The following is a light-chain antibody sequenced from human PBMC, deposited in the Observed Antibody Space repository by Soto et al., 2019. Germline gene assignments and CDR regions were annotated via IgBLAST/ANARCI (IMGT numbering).Light chain of an antibody. Sequence: EIVLTQSPGTLSLSPGERATLSCRASQSVTSNYFAWYQQKPGQAPRLLIYGVSTRATGILDRFSGSGSGTDFTLTISRLEPEDFAVYYCQQYGSSPLYTFGQGTKLEIK. CDR3: QQYGSSPLYT. J-gene: IGKJ2*01. CDR1: QSVTSNY. V-gene: IGKV3-20*01. CDR2: GVS.